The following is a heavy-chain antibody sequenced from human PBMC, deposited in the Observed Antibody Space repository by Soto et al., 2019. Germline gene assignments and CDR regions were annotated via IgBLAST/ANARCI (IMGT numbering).Heavy chain of an antibody. CDR2: IYHTGNA. D-gene: IGHD3-22*01. J-gene: IGHJ5*02. V-gene: IGHV4-39*01. Sequence: SETLSLTCSVSGDSISNSRFYWAWIRQPPGEGLEWIGSIYHTGNAYYNPSLKSRVTIFVDTSKNQFSLKLTSVTAADTALYYCARDYFDSRDYTTHWFDPWGQGTLVTVSS. CDR1: GDSISNSRFY. CDR3: ARDYFDSRDYTTHWFDP.